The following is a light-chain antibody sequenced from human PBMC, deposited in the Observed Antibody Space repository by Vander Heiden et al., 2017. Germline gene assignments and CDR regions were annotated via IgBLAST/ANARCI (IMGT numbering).Light chain of an antibody. CDR3: SSYTSSSTV. J-gene: IGLJ1*01. CDR2: DVS. Sequence: QSALTQPASVSGSPGQSITISCTGTSRDVGGDNYVSWYQQHPGKAPKLMIYDVSHRPSGVSNRFSGSKSGNTASLTISGLQAEDEADYYCSSYTSSSTVFGTGTKVTVL. V-gene: IGLV2-14*03. CDR1: SRDVGGDNY.